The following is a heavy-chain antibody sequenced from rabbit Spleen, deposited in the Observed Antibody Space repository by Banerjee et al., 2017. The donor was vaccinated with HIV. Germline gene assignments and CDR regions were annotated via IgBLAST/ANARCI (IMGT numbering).Heavy chain of an antibody. J-gene: IGHJ4*01. V-gene: IGHV1S7*01. D-gene: IGHD2-1*01. CDR1: GFDFSSYY. CDR2: IDPFFGTT. CDR3: VRDQAGDADYGPYYLNL. Sequence: QLKESGGGLVQPGGSLKLSCKGSGFDFSSYYMSWVRQAPGKGLEWIGYIDPFFGTTYYANWVNGRFTISSHNAQNTLYLQLSSLTVADTATYFCVRDQAGDADYGPYYLNLWGPGTLVTVS.